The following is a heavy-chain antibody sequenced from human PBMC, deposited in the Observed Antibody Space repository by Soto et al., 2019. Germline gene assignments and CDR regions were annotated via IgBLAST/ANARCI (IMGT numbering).Heavy chain of an antibody. V-gene: IGHV3-9*01. CDR1: GFSVDDYA. D-gene: IGHD3-10*01. CDR2: ISWNSGKI. CDR3: AKVPGWFDP. Sequence: EVQLVESGGGLVQPGRSLRLSCAASGFSVDDYAMHWVRQAPGKCLEWVSGISWNSGKIGYADSVKGRFTISRDNPKNSLYLQMNSLRDEDTALYYCAKVPGWFDPWGQGTLVTVSS. J-gene: IGHJ5*02.